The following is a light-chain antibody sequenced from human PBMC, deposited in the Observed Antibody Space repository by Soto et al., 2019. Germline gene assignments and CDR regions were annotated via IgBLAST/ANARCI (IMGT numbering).Light chain of an antibody. CDR1: SSDVGGYKY. V-gene: IGLV2-14*01. CDR2: EVS. CDR3: SSYTCSTTRV. Sequence: QSVLTQSASVSGSPGQSITISCTGTSSDVGGYKYVSWYHKYPGKAPKLMSYEVSNLPSVVTNRFSGSKSGNSASLTISGLQAEDEADYFCSSYTCSTTRVCGTVTKRTVL. J-gene: IGLJ2*01.